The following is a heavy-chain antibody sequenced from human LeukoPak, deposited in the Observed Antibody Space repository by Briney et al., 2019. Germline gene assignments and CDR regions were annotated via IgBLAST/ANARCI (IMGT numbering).Heavy chain of an antibody. J-gene: IGHJ6*02. V-gene: IGHV4-59*01. CDR3: ARGTLEYSSSWYNYYYGMDV. CDR2: IYYSGST. CDR1: GGSISSYY. D-gene: IGHD6-13*01. Sequence: SETLSLTCTVSGGSISSYYWSWIRQPPGKGLEWIGYIYYSGSTNYNPSLKSRVTISVDTSKNQFSLKLSSVTAADTAVYYCARGTLEYSSSWYNYYYGMDVWAKGPRSPSP.